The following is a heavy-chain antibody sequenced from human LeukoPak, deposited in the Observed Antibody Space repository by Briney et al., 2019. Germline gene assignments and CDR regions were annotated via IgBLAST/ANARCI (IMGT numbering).Heavy chain of an antibody. D-gene: IGHD5-18*01. CDR2: INPSGGST. CDR1: GYTSTSYY. J-gene: IGHJ4*02. Sequence: ASVKVSCKASGYTSTSYYMHWVRQAPGQGLEWMGIINPSGGSTSYAQKFQGRVTMTRDTSTSTVYMELSSLRSEDTAVYYCARVGYSYGIDYWGQGTLVTVSS. V-gene: IGHV1-46*01. CDR3: ARVGYSYGIDY.